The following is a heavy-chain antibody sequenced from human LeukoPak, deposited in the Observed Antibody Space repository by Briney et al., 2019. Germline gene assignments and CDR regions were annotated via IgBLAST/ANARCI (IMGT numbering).Heavy chain of an antibody. CDR2: IKQDGSEK. CDR1: GFTFSSYW. J-gene: IGHJ4*02. V-gene: IGHV3-7*03. CDR3: ARDRSRWYY. Sequence: GGSLRLSCAASGFTFSSYWMSWVRQAPGKGLEWVANIKQDGSEKYYVDSVEGRFTISRDNAKNSPYLQMNSLRVEDTAVYYCARDRSRWYYWGQGTLVTVSS. D-gene: IGHD4-23*01.